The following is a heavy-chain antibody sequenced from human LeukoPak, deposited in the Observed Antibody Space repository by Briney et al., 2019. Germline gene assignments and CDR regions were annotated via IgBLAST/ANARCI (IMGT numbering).Heavy chain of an antibody. Sequence: SETLSLTCTVSGGSISTYYWGWIRQPPGKGLEWIGSIYYSGSTYYNPSLKSRVTISVDTSKNQFSLKLSSVTTADTAVYYCARALDGFGGYFDYWGQGTLVTVSS. V-gene: IGHV4-39*07. D-gene: IGHD3-10*01. CDR3: ARALDGFGGYFDY. CDR1: GGSISTYY. J-gene: IGHJ4*02. CDR2: IYYSGST.